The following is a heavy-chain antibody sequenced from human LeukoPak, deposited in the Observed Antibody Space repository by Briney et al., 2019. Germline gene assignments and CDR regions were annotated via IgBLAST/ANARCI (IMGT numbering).Heavy chain of an antibody. D-gene: IGHD1-14*01. CDR1: GGSLSGYY. CDR3: ARGTGNRWFGP. J-gene: IGHJ5*02. CDR2: INHSGST. Sequence: SETLSLTCAVYGGSLSGYYWSWVRQPPGKGLEWIGEINHSGSTNYNPSLKSRVTISVDTSKNQFSLKLSSVTAADTAVYYCARGTGNRWFGPWGQGTLVTVSS. V-gene: IGHV4-34*01.